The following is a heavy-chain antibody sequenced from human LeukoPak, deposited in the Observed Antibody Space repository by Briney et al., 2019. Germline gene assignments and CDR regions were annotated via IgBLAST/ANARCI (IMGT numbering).Heavy chain of an antibody. D-gene: IGHD3-10*01. V-gene: IGHV3-23*01. CDR2: ISGSGGSGGST. CDR3: AKDLTYGSGSPLDY. CDR1: GFTFSSYA. Sequence: PGGSLRLSCAASGFTFSSYAMSWVRQAPGKGLEWVSAISGSGGSGGSTYYADSVKGRFTISRDNSKNTLYLQMNSLRAEDTAVYYCAKDLTYGSGSPLDYWGQGTLVTVSS. J-gene: IGHJ4*02.